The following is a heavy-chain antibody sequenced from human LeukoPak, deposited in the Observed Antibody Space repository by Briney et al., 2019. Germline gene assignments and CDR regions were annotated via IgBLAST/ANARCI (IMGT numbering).Heavy chain of an antibody. D-gene: IGHD6-13*01. J-gene: IGHJ5*02. CDR3: ARREGIAAAGTGIWFDP. CDR2: INRSGST. V-gene: IGHV4-34*01. Sequence: SETLSLTCAIYGGSFSGYFWSWFRQPPGKGLEWIGEINRSGSTNYNSSLSLKSRVTISVDTSKNQFSLKLSSVTAADTAVYYCARREGIAAAGTGIWFDPWGQGTLVTVSS. CDR1: GGSFSGYF.